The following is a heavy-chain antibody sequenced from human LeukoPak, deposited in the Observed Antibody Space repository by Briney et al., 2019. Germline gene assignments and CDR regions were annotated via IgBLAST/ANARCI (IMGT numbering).Heavy chain of an antibody. J-gene: IGHJ4*02. Sequence: SETLSLTYAVYGGSFSGYYWSWIRQPPGKGLEWIGEINHSGSTNYNPSLKSRVTISVDTSKNQFSLKLSSVTAADTAVYYCARELITFGGVTPNWGQGTLVTVSS. D-gene: IGHD3-16*01. V-gene: IGHV4-34*01. CDR1: GGSFSGYY. CDR3: ARELITFGGVTPN. CDR2: INHSGST.